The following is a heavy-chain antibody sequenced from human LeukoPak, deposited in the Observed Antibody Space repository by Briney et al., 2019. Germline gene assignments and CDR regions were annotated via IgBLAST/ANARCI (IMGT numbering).Heavy chain of an antibody. V-gene: IGHV3-64*01. D-gene: IGHD5-12*01. CDR3: ARESQGGSDY. CDR2: ISPDGGT. J-gene: IGHJ4*02. CDR1: GFTLRGYV. Sequence: GSLRLSCAAFGFTLRGYVMHWVRQAPGKGPESVSAISPDGGTYYANTVRGRFSISGDNSQNTLYLQMGRLTIEDTAVYYCARESQGGSDYWGQGTLVTVSS.